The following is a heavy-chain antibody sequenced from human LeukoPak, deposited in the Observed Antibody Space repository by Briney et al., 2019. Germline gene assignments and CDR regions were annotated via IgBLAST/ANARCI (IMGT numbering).Heavy chain of an antibody. Sequence: SETLSLTCAVYGGSFSGYYWSWIRQPPGKGLEWIGEINHSGSTNYNPSLKGRVTISVDTSKNQFSLKLNSVTAADTSVYYCAREESGWFDPWGQGTLVTVSS. CDR3: AREESGWFDP. V-gene: IGHV4-34*01. CDR1: GGSFSGYY. CDR2: INHSGST. J-gene: IGHJ5*02. D-gene: IGHD2-8*02.